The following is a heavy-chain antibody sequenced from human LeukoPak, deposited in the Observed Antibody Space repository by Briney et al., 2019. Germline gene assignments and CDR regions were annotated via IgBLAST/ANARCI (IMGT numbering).Heavy chain of an antibody. CDR1: GFTFSRYW. CDR3: AREKEGYCSRTSCYLDYHYYYMDV. CDR2: IKQDGSEK. J-gene: IGHJ6*03. D-gene: IGHD2-2*01. V-gene: IGHV3-7*01. Sequence: PGGSLRLSCAASGFTFSRYWMTWVRQAPGKGLEWVANIKQDGSEKYYVDSVKGRFTISRDNAKNSLYLQMNSLRAEDTAVYYCAREKEGYCSRTSCYLDYHYYYMDVWGKGTTVTIS.